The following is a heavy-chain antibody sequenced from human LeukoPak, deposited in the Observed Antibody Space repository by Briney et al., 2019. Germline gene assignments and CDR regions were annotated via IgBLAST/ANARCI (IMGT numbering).Heavy chain of an antibody. Sequence: PSETLSLTCSVSGGSISSSSYYWGWIRQPPGKGLEWIGSIYYSRSTYYNPSLKSRVTISVDTSKNQFSLKLSSVTAADTAVYYCARDIVVVPAAIGGAGEYWFDPWGQGTLVTVSS. CDR2: IYYSRST. J-gene: IGHJ5*02. D-gene: IGHD2-2*02. CDR1: GGSISSSSYY. V-gene: IGHV4-39*07. CDR3: ARDIVVVPAAIGGAGEYWFDP.